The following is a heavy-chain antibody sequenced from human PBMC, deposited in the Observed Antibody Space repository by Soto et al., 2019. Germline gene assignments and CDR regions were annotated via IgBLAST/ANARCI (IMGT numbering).Heavy chain of an antibody. V-gene: IGHV3-23*01. J-gene: IGHJ4*02. Sequence: EVQLLESGGGLVQPGGSLRLSCAASGFTFSSYAMNWVRQAPGKGLEWVSAISGSAATTHFADSVKGRFTISRDNYKNTLYLQKNSLRAEDTAVYYCARDRSYYDSSGSYSPPYWGQGTLVTVSS. CDR1: GFTFSSYA. D-gene: IGHD3-22*01. CDR2: ISGSAATT. CDR3: ARDRSYYDSSGSYSPPY.